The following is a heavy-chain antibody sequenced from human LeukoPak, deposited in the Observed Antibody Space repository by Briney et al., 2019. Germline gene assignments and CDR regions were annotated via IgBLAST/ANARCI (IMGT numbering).Heavy chain of an antibody. J-gene: IGHJ4*02. CDR3: AKGAQRGFDYSNSLEH. CDR2: IRYDGSGQ. V-gene: IGHV3-30*02. D-gene: IGHD4-11*01. Sequence: GGSLRLSCAASGFTFTDYGIHWVRQAPGKGLEWVTFIRYDGSGQYYADSVKGRFTISRDNFKNTVSLQMDSLRVEDTAVYYCAKGAQRGFDYSNSLEHWGQGALVTVSS. CDR1: GFTFTDYG.